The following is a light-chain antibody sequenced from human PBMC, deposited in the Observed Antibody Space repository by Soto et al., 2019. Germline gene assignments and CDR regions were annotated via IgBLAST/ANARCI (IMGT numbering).Light chain of an antibody. CDR3: QEFHSYSRT. CDR2: SAS. Sequence: DIRMTQSPSTLSASLGDRVTISCRASRNIDSWLAWYQQRPGGIPQLLIYSASNLQNGVPSRFSGSGSGTDFTLTINGLQPDDVATYYCQEFHSYSRTFGQGTRV. V-gene: IGKV1-5*03. J-gene: IGKJ1*01. CDR1: RNIDSW.